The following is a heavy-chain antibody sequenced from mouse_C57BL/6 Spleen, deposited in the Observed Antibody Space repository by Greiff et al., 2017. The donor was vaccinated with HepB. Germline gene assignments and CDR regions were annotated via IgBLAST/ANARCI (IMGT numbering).Heavy chain of an antibody. CDR3: VSGLRGFAY. CDR2: IRSKSNNYAT. Sequence: GGGLVQPKGSLKLSCAASGFSFNTYAMNWVRQAPGKGLEWVARIRSKSNNYATYYADSVKDRFTISRDDSESMLYLQMNNLKTEDTAMYYCVSGLRGFAYWGQGTLVTVSA. CDR1: GFSFNTYA. D-gene: IGHD2-4*01. J-gene: IGHJ3*01. V-gene: IGHV10-1*01.